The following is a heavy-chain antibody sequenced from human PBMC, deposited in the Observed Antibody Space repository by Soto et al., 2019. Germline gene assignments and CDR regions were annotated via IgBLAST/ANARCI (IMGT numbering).Heavy chain of an antibody. J-gene: IGHJ4*02. CDR2: ISDDGSNN. CDR1: GFTFTSYG. D-gene: IGHD3-22*01. Sequence: QVQLVESGGGVVQPGRSLRLSCASSGFTFTSYGMHWVRKAPGKGPEWVAVISDDGSNNYYADSVKGRFTISRDNAKNTLYLQMNSLRAEDTAVYYCAKEEGRYYDSSGYIPDYWVQGTLVTVSS. CDR3: AKEEGRYYDSSGYIPDY. V-gene: IGHV3-30*18.